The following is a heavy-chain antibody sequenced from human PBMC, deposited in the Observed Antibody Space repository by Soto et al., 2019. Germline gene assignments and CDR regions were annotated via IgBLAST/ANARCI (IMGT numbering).Heavy chain of an antibody. J-gene: IGHJ1*01. Sequence: QVQLVQSGAEVKKPGSSVKVSCKASGGTFSSYAISWVRQAPGQGLEWMGGIIPIFGTAKYAQKFQGRVTITADESTSTSYMELSRLRSEDTAVYYCARPTSGVPAANYFHHWGQGTLVTVSS. CDR2: IIPIFGTA. V-gene: IGHV1-69*01. CDR1: GGTFSSYA. CDR3: ARPTSGVPAANYFHH. D-gene: IGHD2-2*01.